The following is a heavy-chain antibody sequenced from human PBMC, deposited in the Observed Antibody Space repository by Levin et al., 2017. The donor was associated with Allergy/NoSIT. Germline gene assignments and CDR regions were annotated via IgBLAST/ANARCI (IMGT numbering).Heavy chain of an antibody. CDR1: GFRVSDHY. D-gene: IGHD2-15*01. Sequence: GGSLRLSCAVSGFRVSDHYMSWIRQAPGRGLEWVTYISRSGYTNYADSVKGRFTISRDNADNSMSLQMNSLTHEDTAIYYCARTVGSGECSGGSCSNWFDPWGQGTLVTVSS. V-gene: IGHV3-11*03. CDR3: ARTVGSGECSGGSCSNWFDP. J-gene: IGHJ5*02. CDR2: ISRSGYT.